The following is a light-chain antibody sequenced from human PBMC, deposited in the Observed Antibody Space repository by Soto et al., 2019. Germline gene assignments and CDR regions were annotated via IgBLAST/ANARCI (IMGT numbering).Light chain of an antibody. CDR2: DVT. CDR1: SSDIGGYNF. CDR3: ISHGGSNNPYV. V-gene: IGLV2-8*01. J-gene: IGLJ1*01. Sequence: QSALTQPPSASGSPGQSVAISCTGTSSDIGGYNFVSWYQQHPGKAPKLMIYDVTKRPSGVPDRFSGSKSGNTATLIVSGLQAEDEADYYCISHGGSNNPYVFGPGTKVTVL.